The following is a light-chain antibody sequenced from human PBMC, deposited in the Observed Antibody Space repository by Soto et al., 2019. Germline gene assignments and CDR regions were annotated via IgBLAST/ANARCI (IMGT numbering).Light chain of an antibody. Sequence: DIQMTQPPSSVSASVGDRVTITCRASQGISSWLAWYQQKPGKAPKLLIYAASSLQSGVPSRFSGSGSATEFILTISSLQPEDFAVYYCQQFDSSPRTFGQGTKVDIK. CDR3: QQFDSSPRT. CDR1: QGISSW. J-gene: IGKJ1*01. CDR2: AAS. V-gene: IGKV1D-12*01.